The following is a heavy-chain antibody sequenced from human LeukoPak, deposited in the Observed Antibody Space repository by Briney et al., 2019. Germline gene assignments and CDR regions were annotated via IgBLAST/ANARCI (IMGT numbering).Heavy chain of an antibody. CDR3: VKDTPVPAAD. V-gene: IGHV3-23*01. Sequence: GGTLRLSCAASGFTFSSQAMSWVRQAPGKGLEWFSGISGSGGSAYYADSVRGRFTISRDNSKNTLYLQMNSLRAEDTAVYYCVKDTPVPAADWGLGTLVTVSS. J-gene: IGHJ4*02. D-gene: IGHD2-2*01. CDR2: ISGSGGSA. CDR1: GFTFSSQA.